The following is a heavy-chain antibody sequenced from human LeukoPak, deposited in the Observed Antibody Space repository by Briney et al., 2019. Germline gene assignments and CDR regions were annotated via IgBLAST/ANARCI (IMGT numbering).Heavy chain of an antibody. D-gene: IGHD3-3*01. CDR2: INPNSGGT. V-gene: IGHV1-2*02. Sequence: ASVKVSCKVSGYTLTELSMHWVRQAPGQGLEWMGWINPNSGGTNYAQKFQGRVTMTRDTSISTAYMELSRLRSDDKAVYYCAREGNFWSGQWFDPWGQGTLVTVSS. J-gene: IGHJ5*02. CDR1: GYTLTELS. CDR3: AREGNFWSGQWFDP.